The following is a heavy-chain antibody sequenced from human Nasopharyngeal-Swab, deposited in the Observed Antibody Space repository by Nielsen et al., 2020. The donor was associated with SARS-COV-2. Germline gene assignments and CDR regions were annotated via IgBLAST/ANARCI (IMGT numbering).Heavy chain of an antibody. D-gene: IGHD1-26*01. Sequence: WVRQAPGQGLEWMGWISAFNGHTNYAQKFQGRVTMTTDTYTSTAYMKLRTLRSDDTAVYYCARGDSGSYSAYWGQGTLVTVSS. CDR3: ARGDSGSYSAY. CDR2: ISAFNGHT. J-gene: IGHJ4*02. V-gene: IGHV1-18*01.